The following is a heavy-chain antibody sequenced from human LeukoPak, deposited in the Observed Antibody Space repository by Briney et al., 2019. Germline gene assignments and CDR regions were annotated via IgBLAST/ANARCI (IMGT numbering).Heavy chain of an antibody. Sequence: SQTLSLTCAISGDSVSSNSAAWNWLRQSPSRGLEWLGRTYSRYKWYNDYPVSVKSRITINPDTSKNQFSLQLNSVTPEDTAVYYCARSRAYGDYLSDWFDPWGQGTLVTVSS. CDR1: GDSVSSNSAA. V-gene: IGHV6-1*01. CDR2: TYSRYKWYN. J-gene: IGHJ5*02. D-gene: IGHD4-17*01. CDR3: ARSRAYGDYLSDWFDP.